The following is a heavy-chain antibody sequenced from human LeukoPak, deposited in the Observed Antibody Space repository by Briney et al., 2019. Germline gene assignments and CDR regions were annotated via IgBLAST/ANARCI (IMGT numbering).Heavy chain of an antibody. Sequence: SETLSLTCAVYGGSFSGYYWSWIRQPPGKGLEWIGYIYYSGSTNYNPSLKSRVTISVDTSKNQFSLKLSSVTAADTAVYYCARVIAAAGNFDYWGQGALVTVSS. CDR2: IYYSGST. V-gene: IGHV4-59*01. CDR3: ARVIAAAGNFDY. D-gene: IGHD6-13*01. CDR1: GGSFSGYY. J-gene: IGHJ4*02.